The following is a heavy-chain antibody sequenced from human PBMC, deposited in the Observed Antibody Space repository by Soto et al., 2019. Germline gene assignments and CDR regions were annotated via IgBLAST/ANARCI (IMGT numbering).Heavy chain of an antibody. CDR1: GYAFTTYG. Sequence: QVHLVQSGAEVKKPGASVKVSCKGSGYAFTTYGITWVRQAPRQGLEWMGWISAHNGNTNYAQKLQGRVTVTRETSTSPAYMELRSLRSDDTAVYYCARGTYGDYWGQGALVTVSS. CDR3: ARGTYGDY. D-gene: IGHD4-17*01. CDR2: ISAHNGNT. J-gene: IGHJ4*02. V-gene: IGHV1-18*01.